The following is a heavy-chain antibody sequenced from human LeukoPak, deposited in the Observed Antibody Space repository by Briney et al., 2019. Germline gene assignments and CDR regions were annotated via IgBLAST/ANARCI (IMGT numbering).Heavy chain of an antibody. Sequence: GGCLRLSCAASGFTFSDFAMSWVRQAPGKGLEWVSGMSASGSHTHSADFVKGRFTISRDNFKNTLYLQMNGLRVEDTAVYYCAKVRSGNNYYFDYWGQGTLVTVSS. J-gene: IGHJ4*02. V-gene: IGHV3-23*01. D-gene: IGHD1/OR15-1a*01. CDR3: AKVRSGNNYYFDY. CDR2: MSASGSHT. CDR1: GFTFSDFA.